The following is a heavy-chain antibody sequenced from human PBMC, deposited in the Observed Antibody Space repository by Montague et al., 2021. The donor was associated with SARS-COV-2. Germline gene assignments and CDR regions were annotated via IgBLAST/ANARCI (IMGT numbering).Heavy chain of an antibody. CDR2: IWYDGSNK. J-gene: IGHJ6*02. Sequence: SLRLSCAASGFTFSSYGMHWVRQAPGKGLEWVAVIWYDGSNKYYADSVKGRFTISRDNSENTLYLQMNSLRAEDTAVYYCARDRGYSYGPTYYYYGMDVWGQGTTVTVSS. D-gene: IGHD5-18*01. CDR1: GFTFSSYG. CDR3: ARDRGYSYGPTYYYYGMDV. V-gene: IGHV3-33*01.